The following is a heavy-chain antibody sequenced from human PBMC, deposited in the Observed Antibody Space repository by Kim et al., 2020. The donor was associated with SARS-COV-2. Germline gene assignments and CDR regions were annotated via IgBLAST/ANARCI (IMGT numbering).Heavy chain of an antibody. D-gene: IGHD4-4*01. J-gene: IGHJ6*02. CDR2: IYHSGST. Sequence: SETLSLTCTVSGYSISSGYYWGWIRQPPGKGLEWIGSIYHSGSTYYNPSLKSRVTISVDTSKNQFSLKLSSVTAADTAVYYCARDRFHNTVTGYYYYYYGMDVWGQGTPVTVSS. CDR3: ARDRFHNTVTGYYYYYYGMDV. CDR1: GYSISSGYY. V-gene: IGHV4-38-2*02.